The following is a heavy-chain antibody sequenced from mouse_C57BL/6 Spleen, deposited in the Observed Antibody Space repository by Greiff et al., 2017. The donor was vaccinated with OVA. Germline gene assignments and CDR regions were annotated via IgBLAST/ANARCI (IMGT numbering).Heavy chain of an antibody. CDR2: INPSTGGT. CDR3: ARRPYDYDFDY. CDR1: GYSFTGYY. V-gene: IGHV1-43*01. Sequence: VQLQQSGPELVKPGASVKISCKASGYSFTGYYMPWVQQSSEKSLEWIGEINPSTGGTSYNQKFKGKATFAVDKSSSTAYMQLTSLTSEDSAVYYCARRPYDYDFDYWGQGTTLTVSS. J-gene: IGHJ2*01. D-gene: IGHD2-4*01.